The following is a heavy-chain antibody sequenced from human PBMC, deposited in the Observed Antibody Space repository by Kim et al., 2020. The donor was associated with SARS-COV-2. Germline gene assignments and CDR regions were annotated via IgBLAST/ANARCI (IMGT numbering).Heavy chain of an antibody. CDR3: ARSIAVAVLYTLDY. D-gene: IGHD6-19*01. Sequence: GGSLRLSCAASGFTFSSYEMNWVRQAPGKGLEWVSYISSSGSTIYYADSVKGRFTISRDNAKNSLYLQMNSLRAEDTAVYYCARSIAVAVLYTLDYWGQGTLVTVSS. CDR2: ISSSGSTI. V-gene: IGHV3-48*03. J-gene: IGHJ4*02. CDR1: GFTFSSYE.